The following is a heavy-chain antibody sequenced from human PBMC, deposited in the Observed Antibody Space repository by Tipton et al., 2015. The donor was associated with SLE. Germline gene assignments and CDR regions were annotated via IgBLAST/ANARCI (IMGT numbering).Heavy chain of an antibody. D-gene: IGHD3-3*01. CDR1: GGSITTYY. V-gene: IGHV4-59*01. Sequence: TLSLTCAVSGGSITTYYWGWIWQSPGNGREWIGYFVYSGSTNYNPSLKSRVPMSVDTSKNHFSVKLSSVTAADTAIYYCARVWSGYSSSYFDLWGRGTLVTVSS. CDR3: ARVWSGYSSSYFDL. CDR2: FVYSGST. J-gene: IGHJ2*01.